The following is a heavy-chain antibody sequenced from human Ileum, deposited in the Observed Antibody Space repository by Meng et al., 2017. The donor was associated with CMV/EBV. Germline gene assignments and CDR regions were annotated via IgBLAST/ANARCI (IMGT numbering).Heavy chain of an antibody. CDR2: INSDGSST. CDR3: VRGTGNYGDWDY. CDR1: GFTFSIYG. D-gene: IGHD1-7*01. J-gene: IGHJ4*02. Sequence: GGSLRLSCAASGFTFSIYGLIWVRQAPGKGLVWVSRINSDGSSTSYADSVKGRFTISRDNAKNTVSLQMNSLRAEDTAVYYCVRGTGNYGDWDYWGQGTLVTVSS. V-gene: IGHV3-74*01.